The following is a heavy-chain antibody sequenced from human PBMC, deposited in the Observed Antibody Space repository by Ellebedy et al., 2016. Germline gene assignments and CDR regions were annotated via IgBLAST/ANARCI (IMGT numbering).Heavy chain of an antibody. CDR1: GGSISSSSYY. D-gene: IGHD2-2*01. V-gene: IGHV4-39*01. CDR3: ARQVEFCSSTSCHGGWFDP. J-gene: IGHJ5*02. Sequence: SETLSLTCTVSGGSISSSSYYWGWIRQPPGKGLEWIGSIYYSGSTYYNPSLKSRVTISVDTSKNQFSLKLSSVTAADTAVYYCARQVEFCSSTSCHGGWFDPWGQGTLVTVSS. CDR2: IYYSGST.